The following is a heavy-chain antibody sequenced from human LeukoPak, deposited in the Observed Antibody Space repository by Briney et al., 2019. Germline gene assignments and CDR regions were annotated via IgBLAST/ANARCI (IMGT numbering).Heavy chain of an antibody. V-gene: IGHV3-30*03. CDR3: AREGYSSGRAAALDH. Sequence: HPGGSLGLSCAASGFNFNGYVLHWVRQAPGKELEWVGLTSFDGSLTYADSVKGRFSISRDSSENTLYLQMNSLRTEDTAVYYCAREGYSSGRAAALDHWGQGTLVTVSS. J-gene: IGHJ4*02. CDR1: GFNFNGYV. CDR2: TSFDGSLT. D-gene: IGHD3-22*01.